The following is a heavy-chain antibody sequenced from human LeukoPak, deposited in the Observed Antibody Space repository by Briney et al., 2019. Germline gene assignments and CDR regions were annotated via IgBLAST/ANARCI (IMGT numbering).Heavy chain of an antibody. CDR3: ARENYGSGSYSLRMDYYYMDV. D-gene: IGHD3-10*01. CDR1: GGSISSSSYY. CDR2: IYYSGST. V-gene: IGHV4-39*07. Sequence: PSETLSLTCTVSGGSISSSSYYWGWIRQPPGTGLEWIGSIYYSGSTYYNPSLKSRVTISVDTSKNQFSLKLSSVTAADTAVYYCARENYGSGSYSLRMDYYYMDVWGKGTTVTVSS. J-gene: IGHJ6*03.